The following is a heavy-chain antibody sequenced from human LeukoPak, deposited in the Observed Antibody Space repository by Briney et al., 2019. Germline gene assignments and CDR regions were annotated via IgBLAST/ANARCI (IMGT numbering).Heavy chain of an antibody. J-gene: IGHJ4*02. V-gene: IGHV4-34*01. Sequence: PSETLSLTCAVYGGSFSGYYWSWIRQPPGKGLEWIGEINHSGSTNYNPSLKSRVTISVDTSKNQFSLKLSSVTAADTAVYYCARVGQLGFDYWGQGTLVTVSS. CDR3: ARVGQLGFDY. D-gene: IGHD6-6*01. CDR1: GGSFSGYY. CDR2: INHSGST.